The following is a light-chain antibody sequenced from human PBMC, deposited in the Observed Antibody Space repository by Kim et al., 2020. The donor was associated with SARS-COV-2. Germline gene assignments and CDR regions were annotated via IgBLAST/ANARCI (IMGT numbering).Light chain of an antibody. CDR2: DAS. Sequence: DIQMTQSPASLAASVGDRVSITCQASQDIKNYLSWFQQKPGKAPLLLIYDASETGVPSRFSGSGSGTNFTFTITSLQPEDIGTYYCQQYDSLPLTFGGGTKVDIK. CDR1: QDIKNY. CDR3: QQYDSLPLT. V-gene: IGKV1-33*01. J-gene: IGKJ4*01.